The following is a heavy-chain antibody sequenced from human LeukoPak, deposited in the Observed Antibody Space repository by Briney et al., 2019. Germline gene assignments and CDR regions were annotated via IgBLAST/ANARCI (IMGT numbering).Heavy chain of an antibody. V-gene: IGHV3-74*01. CDR3: ARAGGYDFKWEDYFDY. Sequence: PGGSLRLSCAASGFTFSSYWMHWVRQAPGKGLVWVSRINSDGSSTSYADSVEGRFTISRDNAKNTLYLQMNSLRAEDTAVYYCARAGGYDFKWEDYFDYWGQGTLVTVSS. D-gene: IGHD5-12*01. J-gene: IGHJ4*02. CDR2: INSDGSST. CDR1: GFTFSSYW.